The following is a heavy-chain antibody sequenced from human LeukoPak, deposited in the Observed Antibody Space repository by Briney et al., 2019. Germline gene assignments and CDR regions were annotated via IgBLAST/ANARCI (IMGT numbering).Heavy chain of an antibody. Sequence: GGSLRLSCAASGFTFSSYAMSWVRQAPGKGLEWVSVVSGSGTATYYADSEKGRFSISRENSKNTLYVQMNSLSPEDAAIYYCAKGPVVPVATYFFDYWGQGTLVIVSS. J-gene: IGHJ4*02. D-gene: IGHD2-2*01. CDR3: AKGPVVPVATYFFDY. CDR2: VSGSGTAT. V-gene: IGHV3-23*01. CDR1: GFTFSSYA.